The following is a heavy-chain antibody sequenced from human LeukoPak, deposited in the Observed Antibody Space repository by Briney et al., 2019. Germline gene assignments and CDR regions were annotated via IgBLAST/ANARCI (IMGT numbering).Heavy chain of an antibody. D-gene: IGHD5-12*01. CDR3: ARESGYDSPGDY. Sequence: SETLSLTCTVSGGYTGSHYWSWIRQPAGKGLEWIGRIYTSGSTNYNPSLKSRVTMSVDTSKNQFSLKLSSVTAADTAVYYCARESGYDSPGDYWGQGTLVTVSS. CDR1: GGYTGSHY. V-gene: IGHV4-4*07. CDR2: IYTSGST. J-gene: IGHJ4*02.